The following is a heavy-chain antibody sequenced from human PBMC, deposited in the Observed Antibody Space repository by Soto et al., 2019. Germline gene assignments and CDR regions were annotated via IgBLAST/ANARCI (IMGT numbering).Heavy chain of an antibody. V-gene: IGHV3-21*01. CDR1: GFAFMSYT. Sequence: GGSLRLSCAASGFAFMSYTMNWVRQAPGKGLEWVSSMTSSGAHIYHADSVKGRFTISRDNAKNSLYLQLDSLRPEDTAVYYCTRDRYASYDSATVYPNDYWGRGTLVPVSS. CDR2: MTSSGAHI. D-gene: IGHD3-16*01. CDR3: TRDRYASYDSATVYPNDY. J-gene: IGHJ4*02.